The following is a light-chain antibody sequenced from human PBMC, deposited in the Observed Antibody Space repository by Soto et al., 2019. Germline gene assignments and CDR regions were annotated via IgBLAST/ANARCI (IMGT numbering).Light chain of an antibody. CDR3: SSYKSSSTYV. J-gene: IGLJ1*01. CDR2: DVS. Sequence: QSVLTEPGSVSGSPGQSITISCTGTSSDVGGYNYVSWYQQHPGKAPKLMIYDVSNRPSGVSNRFSGSKSGNTASLTISGLKAEDEADYYCSSYKSSSTYVFGTGTKVTV. V-gene: IGLV2-14*01. CDR1: SSDVGGYNY.